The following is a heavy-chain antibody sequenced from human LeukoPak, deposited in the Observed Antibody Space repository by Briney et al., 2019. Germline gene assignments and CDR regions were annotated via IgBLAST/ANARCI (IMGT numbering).Heavy chain of an antibody. CDR1: GGSISSSSYY. Sequence: SETLSLTCTVSGGSISSSSYYWGWIRQPPGKGLEWIGSIYYSGSTYYNRSLKSRVTISVDTSKNQFSLKLSSVTAADTAVYYCARRRRGDYCSSTSCYLDYWGQGTLDTVSS. CDR2: IYYSGST. J-gene: IGHJ4*02. V-gene: IGHV4-39*01. CDR3: ARRRRGDYCSSTSCYLDY. D-gene: IGHD2-2*01.